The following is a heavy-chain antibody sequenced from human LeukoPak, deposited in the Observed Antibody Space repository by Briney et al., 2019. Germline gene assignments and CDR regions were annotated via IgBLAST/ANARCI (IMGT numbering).Heavy chain of an antibody. CDR2: IYYSGST. CDR1: GGSISSSSYY. Sequence: SETLSLTCTVSGGSISSSSYYWGWIRQPPGKGLEWIGSIYYSGSTYYNPSLKSRVTISVDTSKNQFSLKLSSVTAADTAVYYCASYGDFDYWGQGTLVTVSS. CDR3: ASYGDFDY. J-gene: IGHJ4*02. D-gene: IGHD4-17*01. V-gene: IGHV4-39*07.